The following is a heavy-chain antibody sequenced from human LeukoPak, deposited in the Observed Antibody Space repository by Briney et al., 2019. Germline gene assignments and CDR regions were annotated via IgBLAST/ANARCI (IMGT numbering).Heavy chain of an antibody. J-gene: IGHJ4*02. Sequence: GGSLRLSCAASGFRFSSFGMSWVRQAPGKGLEWVSTLTDSGGSSTYSDTVKGRFTISRDNSRNTVYLQLNSLIAEDTAVYSCARGGGDYRYGGKDAFDYWGQGALVTVSS. CDR3: ARGGGDYRYGGKDAFDY. V-gene: IGHV3-23*01. D-gene: IGHD4-11*01. CDR2: LTDSGGSS. CDR1: GFRFSSFG.